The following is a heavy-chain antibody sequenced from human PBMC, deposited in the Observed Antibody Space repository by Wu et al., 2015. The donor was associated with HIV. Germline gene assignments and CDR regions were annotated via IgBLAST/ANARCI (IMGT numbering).Heavy chain of an antibody. V-gene: IGHV1-69*18. J-gene: IGHJ3*02. CDR3: ARDLRSNIRYYDSSGCDAFDI. D-gene: IGHD3-22*01. CDR2: IIPIFGTA. Sequence: QVQLVQSGAEVKKPGSSVKVSCKASGGTFSSYAISWVRQAPGQGLEWMGRIIPIFGTANYAQKFQGRVTITADESTSTAYMELSSLRSEDTAVYYCARDLRSNIRYYDSSGCDAFDIWGQGTMSPSLQ. CDR1: GGTFSSYA.